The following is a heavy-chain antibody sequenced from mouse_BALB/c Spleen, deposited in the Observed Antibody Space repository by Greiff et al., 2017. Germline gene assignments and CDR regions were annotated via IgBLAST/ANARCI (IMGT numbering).Heavy chain of an antibody. V-gene: IGHV5-9-4*01. CDR2: ISSGGSYT. CDR1: GFTFSSYA. D-gene: IGHD1-1*01. J-gene: IGHJ2*01. CDR3: ARFLYGSSYFDY. Sequence: EVQLVESGGGLVKPGGSLKLSCAASGFTFSSYAMPWVRQSPGQGLEWVAEISSGGSYTYYPDTVTGRVTITRDNAKNTLYLEMSSLRSEDAAMYYCARFLYGSSYFDYWGQGTTLTVSS.